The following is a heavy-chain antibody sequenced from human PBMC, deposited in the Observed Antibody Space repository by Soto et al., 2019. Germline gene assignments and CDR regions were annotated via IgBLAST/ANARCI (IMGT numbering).Heavy chain of an antibody. J-gene: IGHJ4*02. CDR1: GGSISSYY. CDR2: IYYSGST. V-gene: IGHV4-59*01. Sequence: SETLSLTCTVSGGSISSYYWSWIRQPPGKGLEWIGYIYYSGSTNYNPSLKSRVTISVDTSKNQFSLKLSSVTAADTAVYYWARGFGVSIQLWPYGGGVHYFDYWGQGTLVTVSS. D-gene: IGHD5-18*01. CDR3: ARGFGVSIQLWPYGGGVHYFDY.